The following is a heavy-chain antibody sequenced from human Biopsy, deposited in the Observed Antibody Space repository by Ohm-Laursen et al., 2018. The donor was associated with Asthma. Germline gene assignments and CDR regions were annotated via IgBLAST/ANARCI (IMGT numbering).Heavy chain of an antibody. CDR1: PGSFSGFF. Sequence: SEILSLTCHVYPGSFSGFFWTWIRQSPGKGLEWIGETNERGVTNNNPSLKSRVIISIDTYWNRVSLKLTSVTAADTAVYYCARGPELDVWGQGTTVTVSS. V-gene: IGHV4-34*01. CDR2: TNERGVT. CDR3: ARGPELDV. J-gene: IGHJ6*02.